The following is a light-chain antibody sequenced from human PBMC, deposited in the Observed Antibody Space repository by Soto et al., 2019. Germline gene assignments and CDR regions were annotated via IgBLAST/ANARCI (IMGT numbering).Light chain of an antibody. CDR2: DVD. CDR1: SSDVGGYNY. Sequence: QSVLTQPPSASGSPGQSVTISCTGTSSDVGGYNYVSWYQQHPGKAPKLMIYDVDKRPSGIADRFSGSESGNEATLTVSGLQAEDEGDYYCGSYAGGNNWVFGGGTKLTVL. J-gene: IGLJ3*02. CDR3: GSYAGGNNWV. V-gene: IGLV2-8*01.